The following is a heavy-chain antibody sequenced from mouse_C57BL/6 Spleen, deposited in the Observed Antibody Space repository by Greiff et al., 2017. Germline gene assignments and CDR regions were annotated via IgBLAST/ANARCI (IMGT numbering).Heavy chain of an antibody. D-gene: IGHD2-2*01. Sequence: DVKLQESGPGLVKPSQSLSLTCSVTGYSITSGYYWNWIRQFPGNKLEWMGYISYDGSNNYNPSLKNRISITRDTSKNQFFLKLNSVTTEDTATYYCARDGSLGDAMDYWGQGTSVTVSS. CDR1: GYSITSGYY. CDR2: ISYDGSN. V-gene: IGHV3-6*01. J-gene: IGHJ4*01. CDR3: ARDGSLGDAMDY.